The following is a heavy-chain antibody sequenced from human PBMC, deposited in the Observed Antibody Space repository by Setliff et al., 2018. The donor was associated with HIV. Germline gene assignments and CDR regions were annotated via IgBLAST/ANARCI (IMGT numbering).Heavy chain of an antibody. CDR3: SRGPTIRGSFTGVVYTAPLPSFDT. V-gene: IGHV4-34*01. Sequence: SETLSLTCAVYGGSFSGFSWNWIRQLPGEGLEWIGDINNYGVTLYTSSLAGRVTISVDTSKNQFSLTLKSLTVADTALYFCSRGPTIRGSFTGVVYTAPLPSFDTWSQGSLVTVSS. J-gene: IGHJ4*02. CDR1: GGSFSGFS. CDR2: INNYGVT. D-gene: IGHD3-3*01.